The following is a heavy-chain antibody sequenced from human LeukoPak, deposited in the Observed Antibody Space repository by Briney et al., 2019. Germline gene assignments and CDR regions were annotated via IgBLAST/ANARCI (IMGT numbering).Heavy chain of an antibody. V-gene: IGHV4-34*01. J-gene: IGHJ4*02. D-gene: IGHD6-6*01. CDR3: ARCLGHSSSEDFHY. CDR1: GGTFSNYD. CDR2: INHSGST. Sequence: PSETLSLTCAASGGTFSNYDLSWIRQPPGKGLEWIGEINHSGSTNYNPSLKSRVTISVDTSKNQFSLKLSSVTAADTAVYYCARCLGHSSSEDFHYWGQGTLVTVSS.